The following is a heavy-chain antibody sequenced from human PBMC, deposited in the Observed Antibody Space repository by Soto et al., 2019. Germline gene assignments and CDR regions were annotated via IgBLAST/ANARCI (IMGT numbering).Heavy chain of an antibody. Sequence: ASVMVSCKASGYTFTSYYMHWVRQAPGQGLEWMGIINPSGGSTSYAQKFQGRVTMTRDTSTSTVYMELSSLRSEDTAVYYCARVLGAAAGTSHFDYWGQGTLVTVSS. CDR2: INPSGGST. D-gene: IGHD6-13*01. CDR1: GYTFTSYY. V-gene: IGHV1-46*01. CDR3: ARVLGAAAGTSHFDY. J-gene: IGHJ4*02.